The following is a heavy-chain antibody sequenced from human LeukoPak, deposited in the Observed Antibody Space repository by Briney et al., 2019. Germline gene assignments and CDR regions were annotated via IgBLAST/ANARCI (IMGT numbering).Heavy chain of an antibody. CDR1: LDSVFSNTAS. Sequence: SQTLSLTCVISLDSVFSNTASSNWIRPSPSGGLEWGRWTYYRTKWYNYYALSVKSRITLNPDTSKNQSSLQLNAVTADDTVVYYCTRGTLYDTSLNFDYWGQGTLVTVST. J-gene: IGHJ4*02. CDR3: TRGTLYDTSLNFDY. V-gene: IGHV6-1*01. D-gene: IGHD2-2*01. CDR2: TYYRTKWYN.